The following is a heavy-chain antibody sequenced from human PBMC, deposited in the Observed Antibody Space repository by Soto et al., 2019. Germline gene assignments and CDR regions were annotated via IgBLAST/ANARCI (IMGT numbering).Heavy chain of an antibody. V-gene: IGHV1-18*01. Sequence: QVQLVQSGAEVKKPGASVKVSCKASGYTFTSYGISWVRQAPGQGLXWXGWISAYNGNTNYAQKLQGRVTMTTDTXXXXXXXXXXXXXXXXXXXXXXXXXXXXXXXXXXYFDYWGQGTLVTVSS. CDR2: ISAYNGNT. CDR3: XXXXXXXXXXXXYFDY. CDR1: GYTFTSYG. J-gene: IGHJ4*02.